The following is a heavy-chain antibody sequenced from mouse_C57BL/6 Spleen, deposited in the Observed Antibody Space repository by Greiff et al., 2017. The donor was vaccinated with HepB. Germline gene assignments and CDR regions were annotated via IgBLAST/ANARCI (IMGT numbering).Heavy chain of an antibody. CDR3: AKGGTTVVAPAMDY. CDR2: IWGDGST. CDR1: GFSLTSYG. V-gene: IGHV2-3*01. Sequence: VKLMESGPGLVAPSQSLSITCTVSGFSLTSYGVSWVRQPPGKGLEWLGVIWGDGSTNYHSALISRLSISKDNSKSQIFLKLNSLQTDDTATYYCAKGGTTVVAPAMDYWGQGTSVTVSS. J-gene: IGHJ4*01. D-gene: IGHD1-1*01.